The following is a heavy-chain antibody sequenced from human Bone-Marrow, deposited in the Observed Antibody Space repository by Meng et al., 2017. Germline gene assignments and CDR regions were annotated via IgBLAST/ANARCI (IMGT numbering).Heavy chain of an antibody. CDR1: GFTLNKYG. CDR3: AGVLRFRNWFDP. D-gene: IGHD4-17*01. Sequence: QLQLVESGGGVVQPGRSLRLTCTASGFTLNKYGTHWVRQTPGKGLEWVAVISYDGNDKYYTDSVKGRFTISRDNSKNTLDLQMNSLRNEDTAVYYCAGVLRFRNWFDPWGQGTLVTVSS. V-gene: IGHV3-30*03. CDR2: ISYDGNDK. J-gene: IGHJ5*02.